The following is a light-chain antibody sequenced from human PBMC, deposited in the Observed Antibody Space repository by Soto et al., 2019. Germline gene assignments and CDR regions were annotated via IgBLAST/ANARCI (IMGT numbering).Light chain of an antibody. CDR1: QTISSW. Sequence: DLQLTQSPPTLSSSLGCIFTIPCSASQTISSWLAWYQQKPGKAPKLLIYKASTLKSGVPSRFSGSGSGTEFTLTISSLQPDDFATYYCQHYNSYSEAFGQGTKVDNK. CDR2: KAS. V-gene: IGKV1-5*03. J-gene: IGKJ1*01. CDR3: QHYNSYSEA.